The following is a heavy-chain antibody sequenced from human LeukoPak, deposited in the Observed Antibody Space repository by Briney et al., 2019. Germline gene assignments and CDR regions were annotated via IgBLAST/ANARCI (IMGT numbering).Heavy chain of an antibody. V-gene: IGHV3-52*01. D-gene: IGHD3-3*01. CDR1: GFTFSSSW. CDR2: IKCDGSEK. CDR3: ARGTMTIDY. J-gene: IGHJ4*02. Sequence: GGSLRLSCAASGFTFSSSWMHWVCQAPEKGLEWVADIKCDGSEKYYVDSVKGRLTISRDNAKNSLYLQVNSLRAEDMTVYYCARGTMTIDYWGQGTLVTVSS.